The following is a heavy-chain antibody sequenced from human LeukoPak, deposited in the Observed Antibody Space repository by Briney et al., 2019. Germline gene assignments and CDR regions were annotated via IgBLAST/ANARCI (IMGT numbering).Heavy chain of an antibody. J-gene: IGHJ4*02. CDR3: AHSVALDYRSFDY. CDR1: GFSISTHGVG. D-gene: IGHD4-11*01. CDR2: IYWDGDS. Sequence: SGPTLVNPTQTLTLTCTFSGFSISTHGVGVGWIRQPPGKALEWLALIYWDGDSRYSPCLRSRLTITKDASKNQVVLTVTDVDPVDTATYFCAHSVALDYRSFDYWGQGTLVTVSS. V-gene: IGHV2-5*02.